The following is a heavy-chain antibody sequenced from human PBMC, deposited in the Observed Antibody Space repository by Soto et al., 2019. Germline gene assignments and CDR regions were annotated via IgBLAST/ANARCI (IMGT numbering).Heavy chain of an antibody. CDR2: ISAYNGNT. CDR1: GYTFTSYG. J-gene: IGHJ4*02. D-gene: IGHD3-10*01. Sequence: QVQLVQSGAEVKKPGASVKVSCKASGYTFTSYGISWVRQAPGQRLEWMGWISAYNGNTNYAQKLQGRVTMTTDTSTSTAYMELRSLRSDDTAVYYCARDLSVLLWFGELDYWGQGTLVTVSS. CDR3: ARDLSVLLWFGELDY. V-gene: IGHV1-18*01.